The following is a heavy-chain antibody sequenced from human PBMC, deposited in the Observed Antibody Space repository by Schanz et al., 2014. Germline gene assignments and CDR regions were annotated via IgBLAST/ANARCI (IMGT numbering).Heavy chain of an antibody. CDR3: ASSGAGYSSSWDFDY. D-gene: IGHD6-13*01. J-gene: IGHJ4*02. V-gene: IGHV1-69*02. CDR1: GGTFSSFG. CDR2: IIPSLGLA. Sequence: QVQLVQSGAEVKKPGSSVKVSCKASGGTFSSFGINWVRQAPGQGLEWMGRIIPSLGLAKYEQKFQGRVTITADKSTFTAYMDVSSLRSEDTAVYYCASSGAGYSSSWDFDYWGQGILVTVSS.